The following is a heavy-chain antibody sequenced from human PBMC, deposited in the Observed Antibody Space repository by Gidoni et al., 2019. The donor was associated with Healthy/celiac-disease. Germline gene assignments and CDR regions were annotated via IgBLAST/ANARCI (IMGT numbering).Heavy chain of an antibody. CDR3: AKDSYDILTGYLSYGMDV. CDR2: ISVSGGST. Sequence: EVQLLESGGGLVQPGGSLRLSCAASGFTFSSYDMGWVRQAPGKGLGWVAAISVSGGSTYYADSVKGRFTISRDNSKNPLYLQMNRLRAEDTAVYYCAKDSYDILTGYLSYGMDVWGQGTTVTVSS. D-gene: IGHD3-9*01. J-gene: IGHJ6*02. CDR1: GFTFSSYD. V-gene: IGHV3-23*01.